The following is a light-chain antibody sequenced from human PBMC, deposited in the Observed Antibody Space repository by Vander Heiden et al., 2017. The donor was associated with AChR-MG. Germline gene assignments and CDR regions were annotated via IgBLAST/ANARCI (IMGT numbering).Light chain of an antibody. V-gene: IGLV3-1*01. J-gene: IGLJ2*01. CDR1: ELGDKD. CDR3: QAWESSNVV. CDR2: QDN. Sequence: SYELTQPPSVSVSPGQTATITCSGEELGDKDACWYRQKPGQSTGLVIDQDNRRPSGIPERFSGSNCGKTANLTIRGTQAMDEAEYYCQAWESSNVVFGGGTTLTVL.